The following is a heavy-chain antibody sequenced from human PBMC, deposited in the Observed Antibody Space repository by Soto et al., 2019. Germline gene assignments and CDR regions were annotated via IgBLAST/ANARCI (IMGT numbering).Heavy chain of an antibody. Sequence: QVQLQQWGAGLLKPSETLSLTCGVFGGSFSGYYWTWIRQAPGKGLEWIGEINHGGSTNYNPSLKGRVMISVDTSENQFSLKLRSVTAADSAVYYCARGEPYREFGYWGQGTLVTVSS. D-gene: IGHD1-26*01. CDR3: ARGEPYREFGY. V-gene: IGHV4-34*01. CDR2: INHGGST. J-gene: IGHJ4*02. CDR1: GGSFSGYY.